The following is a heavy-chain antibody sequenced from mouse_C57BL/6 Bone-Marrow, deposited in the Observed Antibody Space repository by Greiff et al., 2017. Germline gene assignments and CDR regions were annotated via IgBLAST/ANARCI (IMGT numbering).Heavy chain of an antibody. V-gene: IGHV1-82*01. CDR1: GYAFSSSW. CDR3: GRGGYDAWFAY. CDR2: IYPGDGDT. J-gene: IGHJ3*01. D-gene: IGHD2-2*01. Sequence: VKLQESGPELVKPGASVKISCKASGYAFSSSWMNWVKQRPGKGLEWIGRIYPGDGDTNSNGKFKGKATLTVDKSSSTAYMQLSSLTSEDAAVYFCGRGGYDAWFAYWGQGTLVTVSA.